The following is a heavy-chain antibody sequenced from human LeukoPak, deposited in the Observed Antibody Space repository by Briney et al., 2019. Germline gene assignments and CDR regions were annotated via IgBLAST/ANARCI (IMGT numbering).Heavy chain of an antibody. CDR3: ARRAPITIFGVLITYNWFDP. Sequence: GGSLRLSCAASGFTFSSYGMHWVRQAPGKGLEWVAFIRYDGSNKYYADSVKGRFTISRDNAKNSLDLQMNSLRAEDTAVYHCARRAPITIFGVLITYNWFDPWGQGTLVTVSS. D-gene: IGHD3-3*01. J-gene: IGHJ5*02. CDR1: GFTFSSYG. V-gene: IGHV3-30*02. CDR2: IRYDGSNK.